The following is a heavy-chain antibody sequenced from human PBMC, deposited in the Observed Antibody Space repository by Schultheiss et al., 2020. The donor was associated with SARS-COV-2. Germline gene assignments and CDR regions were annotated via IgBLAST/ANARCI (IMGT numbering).Heavy chain of an antibody. CDR3: ARDKIGYSYAFDI. D-gene: IGHD5-18*01. Sequence: SETLSLTCTVSGGSISPYYWSWIRQTPGKGLEWIGEINHSGSTNYNPSLKSRVTISVDKSKNQFSLKLSSVTAADTAVYYCARDKIGYSYAFDIWGQGTMVTVSS. J-gene: IGHJ3*02. CDR2: INHSGST. CDR1: GGSISPYY. V-gene: IGHV4-34*01.